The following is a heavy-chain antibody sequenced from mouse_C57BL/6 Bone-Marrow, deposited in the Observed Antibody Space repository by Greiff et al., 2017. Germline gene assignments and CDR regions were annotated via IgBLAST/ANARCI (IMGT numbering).Heavy chain of an antibody. CDR2: LQPSDSDT. J-gene: IGHJ2*01. D-gene: IGHD3-3*01. V-gene: IGHV1-74*01. CDR1: GYTFTSYW. Sequence: QVQLQQPGAELVKPGASVKVSCKASGYTFTSYWMHWVKQRPGQGLEWIGRLQPSDSDTNYNQQCKGKATLTVDKSSSTAYMQLSSLTSEDSAVYYCAIGWDYCDYWGQGTTLTVSS. CDR3: AIGWDYCDY.